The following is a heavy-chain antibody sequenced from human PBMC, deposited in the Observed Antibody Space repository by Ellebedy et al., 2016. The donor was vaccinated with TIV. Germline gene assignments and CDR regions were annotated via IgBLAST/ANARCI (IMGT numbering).Heavy chain of an antibody. CDR1: GYSFSRQW. CDR3: ARPIMITFGKVSGAFDI. CDR2: IYPDDSDT. D-gene: IGHD3-16*01. V-gene: IGHV5-51*01. J-gene: IGHJ3*02. Sequence: GESLKISCEGSGYSFSRQWIGWVRQMPGKGLEWMGVIYPDDSDTSYSPTFQGQVTISADKSIRTAYLQWSSLQASDTAMYDCARPIMITFGKVSGAFDIWGQGTMVTVSS.